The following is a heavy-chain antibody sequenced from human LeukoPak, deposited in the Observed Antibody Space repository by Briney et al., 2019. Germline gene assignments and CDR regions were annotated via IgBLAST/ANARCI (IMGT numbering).Heavy chain of an antibody. CDR1: GFTFSSYE. J-gene: IGHJ4*02. V-gene: IGHV3-48*03. Sequence: PGGSLRLSCAASGFTFSSYEMNWVRQAPGKGLEWVSYISSSGTTVHYAESVKGQVTISRDNAKSSLYLQMNSLRVEDTAVYYCARVSRGSYDLDYWGQGTLVTVSS. CDR3: ARVSRGSYDLDY. D-gene: IGHD1-26*01. CDR2: ISSSGTTV.